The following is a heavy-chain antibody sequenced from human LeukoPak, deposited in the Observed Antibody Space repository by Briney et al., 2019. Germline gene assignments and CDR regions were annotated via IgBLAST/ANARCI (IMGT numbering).Heavy chain of an antibody. V-gene: IGHV1-2*04. CDR2: INPNSGGT. J-gene: IGHJ6*02. D-gene: IGHD5-24*01. CDR1: GYTFTGYY. CDR3: AREGSRGYYYYGMDV. Sequence: WASVKVSCKASGYTFTGYYMHWVRQAPGQGLEWMGWINPNSGGTNYAQKFQGWVTMTRDTSISTAYMELSRLRSDDTAVYYCAREGSRGYYYYGMDVWGQGTTVTVSS.